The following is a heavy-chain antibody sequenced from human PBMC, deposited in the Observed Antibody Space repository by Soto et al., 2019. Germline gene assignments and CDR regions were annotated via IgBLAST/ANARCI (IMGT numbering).Heavy chain of an antibody. Sequence: QVQLVQSGAEVKKPGSSVKVSCKASGGIFTRYDIRWVRQAPGQGLEWMGAIIPIFGTTNYAQKFQGRVTITADASTSTGYMEVTSLGSEDTAIYYCAINEGRDVSNFDYWGQGTLVTVSS. CDR3: AINEGRDVSNFDY. D-gene: IGHD2-15*01. V-gene: IGHV1-69*01. CDR1: GGIFTRYD. CDR2: IIPIFGTT. J-gene: IGHJ4*02.